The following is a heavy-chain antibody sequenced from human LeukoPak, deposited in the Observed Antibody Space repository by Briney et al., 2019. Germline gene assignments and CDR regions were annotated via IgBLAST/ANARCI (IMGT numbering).Heavy chain of an antibody. CDR2: IKQDGGEK. CDR1: GFTFSSYW. Sequence: GGSLRLSCAASGFTFSSYWMSWVRQAPGKGLEWVANIKQDGGEKYYVDSVKGRFTISRDNAKNSLFLQMSSLRAEDTAVYYCTRLGGSYYTYWGQGTLVTVSS. D-gene: IGHD1-26*01. V-gene: IGHV3-7*01. J-gene: IGHJ4*02. CDR3: TRLGGSYYTY.